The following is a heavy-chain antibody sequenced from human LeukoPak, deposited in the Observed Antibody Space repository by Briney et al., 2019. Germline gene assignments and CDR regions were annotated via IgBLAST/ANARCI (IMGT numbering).Heavy chain of an antibody. J-gene: IGHJ4*02. CDR1: GFIFSSCW. CDR2: IKQDGSEI. D-gene: IGHD3/OR15-3a*01. V-gene: IGHV3-7*01. CDR3: ARDEDWREIS. Sequence: GGSLRFSCAASGFIFSSCWMGWVRQAPGKGLEWVANIKQDGSEIYYVDSVKGRFTISRDNAKNSLYLQMNSLRAEDTAVYYCARDEDWREISWGQGTLVAVSS.